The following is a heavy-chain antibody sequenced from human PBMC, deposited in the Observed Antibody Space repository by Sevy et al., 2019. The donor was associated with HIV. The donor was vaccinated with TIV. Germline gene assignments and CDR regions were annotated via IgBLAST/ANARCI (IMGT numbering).Heavy chain of an antibody. CDR2: DFHSGST. Sequence: SETLSLTCAVSGYSITSGYLWGWIRQPPGKGLEWIGSDFHSGSTYYNPSLNSWVIISVDTSKNQFSLKLNSVTAADTAVYYCARHSHGSGTYYVPFDSWGQGTLVTVSS. D-gene: IGHD3-10*01. V-gene: IGHV4-38-2*01. CDR1: GYSITSGYL. J-gene: IGHJ4*02. CDR3: ARHSHGSGTYYVPFDS.